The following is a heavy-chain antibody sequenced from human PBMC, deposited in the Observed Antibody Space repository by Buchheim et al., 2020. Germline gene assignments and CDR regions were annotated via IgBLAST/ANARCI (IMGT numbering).Heavy chain of an antibody. Sequence: EVQLVESGGGLVQPGGSLRLSCAASGFTFSSYSMNWVRQAPGKGLEWVSYISSSGSTVYYAASVKGRFAISRDNAKNSLYLQMNSLRADDTAVYYCARDPYGDSFYYYGMDVWGQGTT. J-gene: IGHJ6*02. CDR2: ISSSGSTV. V-gene: IGHV3-48*01. CDR1: GFTFSSYS. D-gene: IGHD4-17*01. CDR3: ARDPYGDSFYYYGMDV.